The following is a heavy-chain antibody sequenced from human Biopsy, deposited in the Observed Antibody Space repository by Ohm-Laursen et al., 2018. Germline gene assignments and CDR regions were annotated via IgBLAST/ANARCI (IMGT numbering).Heavy chain of an antibody. Sequence: SLRLSCAASGFTVSSNYMSWVRQAPGKGLEWVSVIYRGGSTYYADSVKGRFTISRDNSKNTLYLQMNSLRAEDTAVYYCARSGWPENDAFDIWGQGTMVTVSS. J-gene: IGHJ3*02. CDR3: ARSGWPENDAFDI. V-gene: IGHV3-53*01. CDR2: IYRGGST. CDR1: GFTVSSNY. D-gene: IGHD6-19*01.